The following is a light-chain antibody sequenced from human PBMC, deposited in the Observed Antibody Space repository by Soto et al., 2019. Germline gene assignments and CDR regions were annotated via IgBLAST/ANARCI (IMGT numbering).Light chain of an antibody. J-gene: IGLJ1*01. CDR2: EVS. Sequence: QSVLTQPASVSGSPGQSITISCTGTSSDVGSYNLVSWYQQHPGKAPKLMIYEVSKRPSGVSNRFSGSKSGNTASLTISGLQAEDEADYYCSSYAGSSTPFYVFGTGTKVTVL. CDR1: SSDVGSYNL. V-gene: IGLV2-23*02. CDR3: SSYAGSSTPFYV.